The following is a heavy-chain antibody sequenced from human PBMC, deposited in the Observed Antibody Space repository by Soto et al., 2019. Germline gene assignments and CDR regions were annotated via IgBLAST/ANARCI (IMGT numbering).Heavy chain of an antibody. Sequence: SQTLSLTCAISGDSVSSNSAAWNWIRQSPSRGLEWLGRTYYRSKSYNDYAVSVKSRITINPDTSKNQFSLQLNSVTPEDTAVYYCTRDEGGSSVYYYYGMDVWGQGTTVTVSS. CDR1: GDSVSSNSAA. V-gene: IGHV6-1*01. CDR3: TRDEGGSSVYYYYGMDV. J-gene: IGHJ6*02. CDR2: TYYRSKSYN. D-gene: IGHD1-26*01.